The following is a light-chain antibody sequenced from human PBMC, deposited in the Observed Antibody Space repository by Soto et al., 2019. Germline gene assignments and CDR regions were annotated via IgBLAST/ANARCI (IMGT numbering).Light chain of an antibody. CDR2: GNN. V-gene: IGLV1-40*01. CDR3: QSYDSSLSGYV. Sequence: QSVLTQPPSVSGAPGQRVTLSCTGSSSNIGAGYDVHWYQHLPGTAPKLLIYGNNNRPSGVPERFSGSKSGTSASLAITGLQAEDEADYYCQSYDSSLSGYVFGTGTKVTVL. CDR1: SSNIGAGYD. J-gene: IGLJ1*01.